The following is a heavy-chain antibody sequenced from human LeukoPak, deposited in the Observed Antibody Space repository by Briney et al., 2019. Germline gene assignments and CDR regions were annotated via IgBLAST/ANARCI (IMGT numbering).Heavy chain of an antibody. CDR1: GYTFTSYY. CDR2: INPSGGST. V-gene: IGHV1-46*01. CDR3: ARDTLYSSSWRNPFDY. Sequence: ASVKVSCKASGYTFTSYYMHWVRQAPGQGLEWMGIINPSGGSTSYAQKFRGRVTMTRDTSTSTVYMELSSLRSEDTAVYYCARDTLYSSSWRNPFDYWGQGTLVTVSS. D-gene: IGHD6-13*01. J-gene: IGHJ4*02.